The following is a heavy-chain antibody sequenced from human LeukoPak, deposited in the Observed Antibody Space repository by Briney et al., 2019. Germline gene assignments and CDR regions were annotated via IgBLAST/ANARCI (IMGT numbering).Heavy chain of an antibody. Sequence: PSETLSLTCTVSGGSISSYYWSWIRQPAGKGLEYIGRIYTSGSTNYNPSLKSRVTMSVDTSKNQFSLKLRSVTAADTAVYYCARDPIIRGYYDSGTMDVWGKGTTVTISS. CDR1: GGSISSYY. D-gene: IGHD3-10*01. J-gene: IGHJ6*04. V-gene: IGHV4-4*07. CDR2: IYTSGST. CDR3: ARDPIIRGYYDSGTMDV.